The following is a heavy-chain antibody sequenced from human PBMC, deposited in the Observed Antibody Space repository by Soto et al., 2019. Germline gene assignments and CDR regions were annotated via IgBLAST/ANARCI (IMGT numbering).Heavy chain of an antibody. D-gene: IGHD3-3*01. CDR3: AKGSGYDFWSGSPITPYYYGMDV. CDR2: ISGSGGST. CDR1: GFTFSSYA. Sequence: GGSLRLSCAASGFTFSSYAMSWVRQAPGKGLEWVSAISGSGGSTYYADSVKGRFTISRDNSKNTLYLQMNSLRAEDTAVYYCAKGSGYDFWSGSPITPYYYGMDVWGQGTTVTVSS. J-gene: IGHJ6*02. V-gene: IGHV3-23*01.